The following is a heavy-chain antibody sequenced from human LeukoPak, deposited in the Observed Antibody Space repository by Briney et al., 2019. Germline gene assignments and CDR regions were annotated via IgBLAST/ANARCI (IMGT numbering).Heavy chain of an antibody. CDR1: GFTFSSYA. CDR3: AKAPGGYCSGGSCYPLDY. V-gene: IGHV3-30-3*01. D-gene: IGHD2-15*01. J-gene: IGHJ4*02. CDR2: ISYDGSNK. Sequence: GGSLRLSCAASGFTFSSYAMHWVRQAPGKGLEWVAVISYDGSNKYYADSVKGRFTISRDNSKNTLYLQINSLRAEDTAVYYCAKAPGGYCSGGSCYPLDYWGQGTLVTVSS.